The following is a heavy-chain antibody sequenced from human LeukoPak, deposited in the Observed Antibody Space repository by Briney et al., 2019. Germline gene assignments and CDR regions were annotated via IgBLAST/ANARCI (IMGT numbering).Heavy chain of an antibody. J-gene: IGHJ4*02. Sequence: GGSLRLSCAASGFTFSSYAMSWVRQAPGKGLEWVSAISGSGGSTYYADSVKGRFTISRDNSKNTPYLQMNSLRAEDTAVYYCAKDVLLLWFGELSGWDYWGQGTLVTVSS. CDR2: ISGSGGST. CDR3: AKDVLLLWFGELSGWDY. D-gene: IGHD3-10*01. CDR1: GFTFSSYA. V-gene: IGHV3-23*01.